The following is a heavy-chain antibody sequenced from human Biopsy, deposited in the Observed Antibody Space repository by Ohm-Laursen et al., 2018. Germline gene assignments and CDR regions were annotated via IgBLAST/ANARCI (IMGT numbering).Heavy chain of an antibody. CDR2: VYNGGIT. J-gene: IGHJ5*02. CDR1: GGSIISYY. CDR3: ARTPRDSFWSGSYKRGLWFDP. Sequence: GTLSLTCRVSGGSIISYYWTWIRQPPGKGLEWIGHVYNGGITNYNPSLKSRVTISKDTSKNQFSLQVNSVTAADTAVYYCARTPRDSFWSGSYKRGLWFDPWGQGTLVTVPS. V-gene: IGHV4-59*01. D-gene: IGHD3-3*01.